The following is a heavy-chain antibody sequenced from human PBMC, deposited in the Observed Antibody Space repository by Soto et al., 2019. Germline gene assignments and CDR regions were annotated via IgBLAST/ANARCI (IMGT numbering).Heavy chain of an antibody. CDR1: GFTFSSYG. Sequence: GGSLRLSCAASGFTFSSYGMHWVRQAPGKGLEWVAVISYDGRNKYYADSVKGRFTISRDNSKNTLYLQMNSLRAEDTAVYYCARDHSGSYYVGNYYYGMDVWGQGTTVTAP. V-gene: IGHV3-30*03. J-gene: IGHJ6*02. CDR3: ARDHSGSYYVGNYYYGMDV. CDR2: ISYDGRNK. D-gene: IGHD1-26*01.